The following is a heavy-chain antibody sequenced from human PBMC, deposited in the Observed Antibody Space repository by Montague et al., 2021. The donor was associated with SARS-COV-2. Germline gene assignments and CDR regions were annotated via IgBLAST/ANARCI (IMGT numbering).Heavy chain of an antibody. D-gene: IGHD3-10*01. V-gene: IGHV4-34*01. CDR1: GGSFSGYY. Sequence: SETLSLTCAVYGGSFSGYYWTWIRQAPGKGLEWIGEITHRGSTTYNPSLESRVTISVDTSKEQSSLKLRSVTAADTAVYYCARWISRLRGVDEWGQGTLVTVSS. CDR3: ARWISRLRGVDE. CDR2: ITHRGST. J-gene: IGHJ4*02.